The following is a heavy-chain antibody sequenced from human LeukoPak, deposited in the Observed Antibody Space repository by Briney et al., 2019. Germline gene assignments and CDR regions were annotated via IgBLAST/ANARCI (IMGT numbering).Heavy chain of an antibody. D-gene: IGHD3-16*02. CDR2: INPNSGGT. Sequence: GASVKVSCKASVYTFTSYYMHWVRQAPGQGLEWMGRINPNSGGTNYAQKFQGRVTMTRDTSISTAYMELSRLRSDDTAVYYCAAYDYVWGSYRSFDYWGQGTLVTVSS. V-gene: IGHV1-2*06. CDR1: VYTFTSYY. CDR3: AAYDYVWGSYRSFDY. J-gene: IGHJ4*02.